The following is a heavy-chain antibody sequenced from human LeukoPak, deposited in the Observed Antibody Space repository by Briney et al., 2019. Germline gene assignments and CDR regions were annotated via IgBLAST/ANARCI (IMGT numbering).Heavy chain of an antibody. CDR2: ISDSGAST. Sequence: GGSLRLSCAASGFTFSSYGMHWVRQAPGKGLEWVSPISDSGASTYYADSVKGRFTISRDNSKNTLYLQMNSLRVEDSAVYYCAKGGRGFSYGSLDYWGQGTLVTVSS. D-gene: IGHD5-18*01. CDR1: GFTFSSYG. J-gene: IGHJ4*02. CDR3: AKGGRGFSYGSLDY. V-gene: IGHV3-23*01.